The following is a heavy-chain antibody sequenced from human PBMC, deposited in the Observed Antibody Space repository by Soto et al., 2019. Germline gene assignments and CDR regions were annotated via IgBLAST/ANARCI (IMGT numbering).Heavy chain of an antibody. D-gene: IGHD3-3*01. CDR1: GGSISSSSYY. J-gene: IGHJ5*02. Sequence: ETLSLTCTVSGGSISSSSYYWGWIRQPPGKGLEWIGSIYYSGSTYYNPSLKSRVTISVDTSKNQFSLKLSSVTAADTAVYYCARHSSDSYYDFWSGYSWFDPWGQGTLVTVSS. V-gene: IGHV4-39*01. CDR2: IYYSGST. CDR3: ARHSSDSYYDFWSGYSWFDP.